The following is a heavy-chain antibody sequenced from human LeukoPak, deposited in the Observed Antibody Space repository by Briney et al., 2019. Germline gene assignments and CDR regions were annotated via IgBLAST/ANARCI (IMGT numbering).Heavy chain of an antibody. D-gene: IGHD6-13*01. J-gene: IGHJ5*02. CDR2: IYYSGST. V-gene: IGHV4-39*01. Sequence: SETLSLTCTVSGGSISSSSYYWGWIRQPPGKGLEWIGSIYYSGSTYYNPSLKSRATVSVDTSKNQFSLKLSSVTAADTAVYYCATAHSSSWYGARGWFDPWGQGTLVTVSS. CDR3: ATAHSSSWYGARGWFDP. CDR1: GGSISSSSYY.